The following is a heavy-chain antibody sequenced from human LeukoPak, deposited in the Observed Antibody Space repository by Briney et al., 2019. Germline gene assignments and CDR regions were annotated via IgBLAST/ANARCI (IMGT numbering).Heavy chain of an antibody. Sequence: GASVKVSCKASGYTFTGYYMHWVRRAPGQGLEWMGWINPNSGGTNYAQKFQGWVTMTRDTSTSTVYTELSSLRSEDTAVYYCARGGPRQQLDNYFDYWGQGTLVTVSS. V-gene: IGHV1-2*04. CDR3: ARGGPRQQLDNYFDY. D-gene: IGHD6-13*01. J-gene: IGHJ4*02. CDR1: GYTFTGYY. CDR2: INPNSGGT.